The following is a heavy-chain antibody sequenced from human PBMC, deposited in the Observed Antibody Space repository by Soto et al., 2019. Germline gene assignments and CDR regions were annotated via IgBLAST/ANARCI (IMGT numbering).Heavy chain of an antibody. J-gene: IGHJ3*02. Sequence: EVQLEESGGDLVQPGGSLRLSCAASGFTLSAYWMTWVRQAPGKGLEWVANINRDGSKKSYLDSVRGRFTISRDNAGNSLYLQMDSRRADDTALYYCARDVSPGSSSLYLDAFDIWGQGTMVTVSS. CDR2: INRDGSKK. D-gene: IGHD6-13*01. CDR1: GFTLSAYW. CDR3: ARDVSPGSSSLYLDAFDI. V-gene: IGHV3-7*05.